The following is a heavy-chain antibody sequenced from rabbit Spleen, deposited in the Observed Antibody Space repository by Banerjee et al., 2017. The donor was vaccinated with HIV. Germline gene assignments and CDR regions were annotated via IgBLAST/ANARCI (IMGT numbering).Heavy chain of an antibody. D-gene: IGHD2-1*01. CDR2: IYTGDGNT. CDR3: ARGDSYDDYGDYVGKYFNL. J-gene: IGHJ4*01. V-gene: IGHV1S45*01. Sequence: QAQLEESGGVLVKPEGSLTLTCNASGFDLSSYYDMCWVRQAPGKGLELIACIYTGDGNTYYGSWAKGRFTISKTSSTTVTLQMTSLTAADTATYFCARGDSYDDYGDYVGKYFNLWGPGTLVTVS. CDR1: GFDLSSYYD.